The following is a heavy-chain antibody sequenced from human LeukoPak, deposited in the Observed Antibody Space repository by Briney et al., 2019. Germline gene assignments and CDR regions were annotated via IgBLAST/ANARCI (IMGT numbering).Heavy chain of an antibody. V-gene: IGHV3-23*01. CDR2: ISNSGGRT. D-gene: IGHD5-12*01. CDR3: AKSYNGYESKPDY. CDR1: GFTVSNNY. J-gene: IGHJ4*02. Sequence: GGSLRLSCAASGFTVSNNYMSWVRQAPGKGLEWVSSISNSGGRTFYTDSVKGRFTISRDNSKITLYLQMNSLRAEDTAVYYCAKSYNGYESKPDYWGQGTLVTVSS.